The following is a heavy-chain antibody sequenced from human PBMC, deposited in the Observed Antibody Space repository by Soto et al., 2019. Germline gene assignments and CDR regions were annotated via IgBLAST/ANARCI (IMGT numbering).Heavy chain of an antibody. CDR3: AREGVAAPRPNFI. CDR2: IYYSGST. CDR1: GGSVSSGSYY. Sequence: SETLSLTCTVSGGSVSSGSYYWSWIRQPPGKGLEWIWYIYYSGSTNYNPSLKSRVTISVDTSKNQFSLKLSSVTAEDTAVYYCAREGVAAPRPNFIWGQGTLVTVSS. J-gene: IGHJ4*02. D-gene: IGHD6-6*01. V-gene: IGHV4-61*01.